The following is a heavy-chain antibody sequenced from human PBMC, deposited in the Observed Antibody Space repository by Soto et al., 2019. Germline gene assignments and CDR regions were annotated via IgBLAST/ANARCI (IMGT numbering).Heavy chain of an antibody. CDR1: GYTFTSYD. CDR2: MNPNSGNT. J-gene: IGHJ6*02. V-gene: IGHV1-8*01. CDR3: ARGLEYCSGGSCSLGYGMDV. D-gene: IGHD2-15*01. Sequence: ASVKVSCKASGYTFTSYDINWVRQATGQGLEWMGWMNPNSGNTGYAQKFQGRVTMTRNTSISTAYMELSSLRSEDTAVYYCARGLEYCSGGSCSLGYGMDVWGQGTTVTVSS.